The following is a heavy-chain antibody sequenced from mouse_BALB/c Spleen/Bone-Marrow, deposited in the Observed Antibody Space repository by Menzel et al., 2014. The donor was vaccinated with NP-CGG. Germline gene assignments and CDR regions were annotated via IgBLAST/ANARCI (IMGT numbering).Heavy chain of an antibody. CDR2: INPSTGYT. CDR3: ARRGLYVFY. Sequence: QVQLKESGAELAKPGASVKMSCKASGYTFTNYWIHWVKQRPGQGLEWIGYINPSTGYTEYNQKFKDKATLTADRSSSTAYMQLSSLTSEDSAVYYCARRGLYVFYRGQGTTLTVSS. J-gene: IGHJ2*01. D-gene: IGHD1-1*01. V-gene: IGHV1-7*01. CDR1: GYTFTNYW.